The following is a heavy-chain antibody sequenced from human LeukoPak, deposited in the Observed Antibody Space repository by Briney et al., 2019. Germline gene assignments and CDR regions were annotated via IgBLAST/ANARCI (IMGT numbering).Heavy chain of an antibody. CDR3: ARDRSVAATGDFDY. J-gene: IGHJ4*02. CDR2: IWYDGSNN. D-gene: IGHD6-19*01. Sequence: GGPLRLSCAASGFTFSSYGMHWVRQAPGKGLEWVAVIWYDGSNNYFADSVKGRFTISRDNSKNTLYLQMNSLRAEDTAVYYCARDRSVAATGDFDYWGQGTLVTVSP. CDR1: GFTFSSYG. V-gene: IGHV3-33*01.